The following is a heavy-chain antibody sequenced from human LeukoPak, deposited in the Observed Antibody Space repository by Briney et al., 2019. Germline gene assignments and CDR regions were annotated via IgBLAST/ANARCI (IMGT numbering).Heavy chain of an antibody. CDR1: VYTFTSYA. CDR2: INTNTGNP. Sequence: ASVKVSCKASVYTFTSYAMNWVRQAPGQGLEWMGWINTNTGNPTYAQGFTGRFVFSLDTSVSTAYLQISSLKAEDTAVYYCATHHYCTNGVCYQIDYWGQGTLVTVSS. CDR3: ATHHYCTNGVCYQIDY. V-gene: IGHV7-4-1*02. J-gene: IGHJ4*02. D-gene: IGHD2-8*01.